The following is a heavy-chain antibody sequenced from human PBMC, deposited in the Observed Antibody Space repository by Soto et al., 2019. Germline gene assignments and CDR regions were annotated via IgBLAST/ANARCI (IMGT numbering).Heavy chain of an antibody. CDR3: AREAYYDSSGRPFQH. Sequence: GASVKVSCKASGYTFTSYYMHWVRQAPGQGLEWMGIINPSGGSTSYTQKFQGRVTMTRDTSTSTVYMELSSLRSEDTAVYYCAREAYYDSSGRPFQHWGQGTLVTVSS. V-gene: IGHV1-46*01. CDR1: GYTFTSYY. CDR2: INPSGGST. J-gene: IGHJ1*01. D-gene: IGHD3-22*01.